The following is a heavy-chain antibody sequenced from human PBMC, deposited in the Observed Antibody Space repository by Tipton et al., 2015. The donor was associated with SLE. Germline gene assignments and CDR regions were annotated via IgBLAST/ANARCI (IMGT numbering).Heavy chain of an antibody. CDR3: ATRIAAAGTDWYFHV. CDR1: GFTVSGNQ. J-gene: IGHJ2*01. V-gene: IGHV3-66*01. Sequence: SLRLSCAASGFTVSGNQMSWVRQAPGKGLEWVSVIYTGGTTFYADSVEGRVTISRDIFKNCLYLHMNSLRAEDTAVYYCATRIAAAGTDWYFHVWGRGTLVAVSP. CDR2: IYTGGTT. D-gene: IGHD6-13*01.